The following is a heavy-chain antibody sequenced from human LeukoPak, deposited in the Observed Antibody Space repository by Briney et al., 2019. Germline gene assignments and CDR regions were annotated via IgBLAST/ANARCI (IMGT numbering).Heavy chain of an antibody. J-gene: IGHJ3*02. V-gene: IGHV3-21*01. Sequence: GGSLRLSCAASGFTFSSYSMNWVRQAPGKGLEWVSSISSSSSYIYYADSVKGRFTISRDNAKNSLYLQMNSLRAEDTAVYYCARDRGDRGWLNDAFDIWGQGTIVTVSS. CDR2: ISSSSSYI. CDR3: ARDRGDRGWLNDAFDI. CDR1: GFTFSSYS. D-gene: IGHD3-22*01.